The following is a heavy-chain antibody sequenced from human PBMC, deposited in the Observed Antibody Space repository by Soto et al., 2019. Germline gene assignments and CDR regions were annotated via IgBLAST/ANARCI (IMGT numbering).Heavy chain of an antibody. J-gene: IGHJ6*02. CDR3: ASVCSGRSCYWYYYGMDV. Sequence: SVKVSCKASGGTFSSCAISWVRQAPGQGLEWMGGIIPIFGTANYAQKFQGRVTITADESTSTAYMELSSLRSEDTAVYYCASVCSGRSCYWYYYGMDVWGQGPPVTVSS. CDR1: GGTFSSCA. CDR2: IIPIFGTA. D-gene: IGHD2-15*01. V-gene: IGHV1-69*13.